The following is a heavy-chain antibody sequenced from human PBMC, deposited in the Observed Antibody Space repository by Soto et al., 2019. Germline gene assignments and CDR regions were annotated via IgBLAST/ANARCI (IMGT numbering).Heavy chain of an antibody. CDR1: GGSISSYY. Sequence: PSETLSLTCTVSGGSISSYYWSWIRQPPGKGLEWIGYIYYSGSTNYNPSLKSRVTISVDTSKNQFSLKLSSVTAADTAVYYCARGFGGSWYYFDYWGQGTLVTVSS. V-gene: IGHV4-59*12. J-gene: IGHJ4*02. CDR3: ARGFGGSWYYFDY. D-gene: IGHD2-15*01. CDR2: IYYSGST.